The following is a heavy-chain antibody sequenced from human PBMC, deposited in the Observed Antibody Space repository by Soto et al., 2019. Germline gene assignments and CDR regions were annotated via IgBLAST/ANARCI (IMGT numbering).Heavy chain of an antibody. CDR1: RFTFSSYA. J-gene: IGHJ4*02. CDR3: AKLFSTRWYVDY. Sequence: EVQLLESGGGLVQPGGSLRLSCAASRFTFSSYAMSWVRQAPGKGLEWVSAISGSGGSTYFADSVKGRFTISRDNSQNTLYLQMDSLGAEDSAVYYCAKLFSTRWYVDYWGQGTLVTVSS. V-gene: IGHV3-23*01. D-gene: IGHD6-13*01. CDR2: ISGSGGST.